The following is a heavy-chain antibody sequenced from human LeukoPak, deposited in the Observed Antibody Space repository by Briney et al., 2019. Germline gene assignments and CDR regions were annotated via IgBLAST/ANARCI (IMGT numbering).Heavy chain of an antibody. V-gene: IGHV4-31*03. CDR1: GGSISSGGYY. Sequence: PSETLSLTCTVSGGSISSGGYYWSWIRQHPGKGLEWIGYIYYSGSTYYNPSLKSRVTISVDTSKNQFSLKLSSVTAADTAVYYCARDIGSSSTLDYWGQGTLVTVSS. J-gene: IGHJ4*02. CDR2: IYYSGST. D-gene: IGHD6-13*01. CDR3: ARDIGSSSTLDY.